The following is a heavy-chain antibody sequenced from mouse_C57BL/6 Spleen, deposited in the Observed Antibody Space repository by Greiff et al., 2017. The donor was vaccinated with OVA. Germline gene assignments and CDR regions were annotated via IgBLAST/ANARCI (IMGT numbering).Heavy chain of an antibody. J-gene: IGHJ2*01. CDR3: ARRHYYGSSYFDY. CDR1: GYTFTDYY. Sequence: EVQLQQSGPELVKPGASVKISCKASGYTFTDYYMNWVKQSHGKSLEWIGDINPNNGGTSYNQKFKGKATLTVDKSSSTAYMELRSLTSEDSAVYYCARRHYYGSSYFDYWGQGTTLAVSS. V-gene: IGHV1-26*01. D-gene: IGHD1-1*01. CDR2: INPNNGGT.